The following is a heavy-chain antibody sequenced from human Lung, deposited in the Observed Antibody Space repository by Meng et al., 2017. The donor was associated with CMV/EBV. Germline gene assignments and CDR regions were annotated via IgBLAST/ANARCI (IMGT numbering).Heavy chain of an antibody. CDR3: ARGRRHYFWSVPFVDY. J-gene: IGHJ4*02. CDR2: ISSSGSTI. V-gene: IGHV3-11*01. D-gene: IGHD3-3*01. CDR1: GFTFSDYY. Sequence: SCAASGFTFSDYYMSWIRQAPGKGLEWVSYISSSGSTIYYADSVKGRFTICRDNAKNSLYLQMNSLRAEDTAVYYCARGRRHYFWSVPFVDYWGQGTLVTVSS.